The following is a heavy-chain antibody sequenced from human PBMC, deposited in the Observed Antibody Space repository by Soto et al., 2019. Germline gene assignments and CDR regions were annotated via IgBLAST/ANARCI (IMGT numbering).Heavy chain of an antibody. CDR1: GFTFSSYG. J-gene: IGHJ4*02. Sequence: GGSLRLSCAASGFTFSSYGMHWVRQAPGKGLEWVAVISYDGSNKYYADSVKGRFTISRDNSKNTLYLQMNSLRAEDTAVYYCAKDHPPYCSGGSCPFDYWGQGTLVTVSS. CDR2: ISYDGSNK. V-gene: IGHV3-30*18. D-gene: IGHD2-15*01. CDR3: AKDHPPYCSGGSCPFDY.